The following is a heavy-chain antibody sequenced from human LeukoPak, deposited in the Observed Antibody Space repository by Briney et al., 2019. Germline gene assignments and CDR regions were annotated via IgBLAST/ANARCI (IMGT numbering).Heavy chain of an antibody. Sequence: GGSLRLSCAASGFTFSSYSMNWVRQAPGKGLEWVSYISSSSSTIYYADSVKGRFTISRDNSKNTLYLQMNSLRAEDTAAYYCARDLSHGAARYYFDYWGQGTLVTVSS. V-gene: IGHV3-48*01. CDR3: ARDLSHGAARYYFDY. J-gene: IGHJ4*02. CDR1: GFTFSSYS. CDR2: ISSSSSTI. D-gene: IGHD3-10*01.